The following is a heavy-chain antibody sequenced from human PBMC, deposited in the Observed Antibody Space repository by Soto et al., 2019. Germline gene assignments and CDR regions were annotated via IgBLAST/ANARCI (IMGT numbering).Heavy chain of an antibody. CDR3: ARDHSGADYFDY. CDR2: IYYSGST. Sequence: SETLSLTCTVSGGSISSGDYYWSWIRQPPGKGLEWIGYIYYSGSTYYNPSLKIRVTISVDTSKNQFSLKLSSVTAADTAVYYCARDHSGADYFDYWGQGTLVTVSS. V-gene: IGHV4-30-4*01. J-gene: IGHJ4*02. CDR1: GGSISSGDYY. D-gene: IGHD1-1*01.